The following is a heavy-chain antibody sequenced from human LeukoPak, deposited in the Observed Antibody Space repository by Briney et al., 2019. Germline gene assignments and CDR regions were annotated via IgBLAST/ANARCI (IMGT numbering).Heavy chain of an antibody. CDR3: ARDLKRGYSSGEDAFDI. CDR1: GGSISSYY. D-gene: IGHD6-19*01. J-gene: IGHJ3*02. CDR2: IYDSGST. V-gene: IGHV4-59*01. Sequence: PSETLSLTCTVSGGSISSYYWSWIRQPPGKGLEWIGYIYDSGSTIYNPSLKSRVTISVDTSKNQFSLKLSSVTAADTAVYYCARDLKRGYSSGEDAFDIWGQGTMVTVSS.